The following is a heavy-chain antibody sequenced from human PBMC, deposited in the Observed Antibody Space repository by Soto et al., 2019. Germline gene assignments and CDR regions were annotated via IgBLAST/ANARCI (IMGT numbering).Heavy chain of an antibody. Sequence: ASVTVSCMACGYTLRAYYLYCVRQPPGQVLEWMGMINPSDGSTIYAQKFEGRATMTRDTSTRTVYLDLSSLTSEDAAVYYCARSEGAEPFFDYWGQGCQVTASS. CDR3: ARSEGAEPFFDY. CDR1: GYTLRAYY. J-gene: IGHJ4*02. CDR2: INPSDGST. V-gene: IGHV1-46*01.